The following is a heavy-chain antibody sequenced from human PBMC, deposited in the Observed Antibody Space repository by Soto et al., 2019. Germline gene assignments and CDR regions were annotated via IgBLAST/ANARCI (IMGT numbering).Heavy chain of an antibody. Sequence: QVQLVESGGGVVQPGRSLRLSCAASGFTFSNYDMHWVRQSPGKGLEWVALISYDGDNEYYAESVKGRLTISRDNSKNTLSLHMDSLRTEDTAVYYCANPNSGTYWGYFQYWGEGTVVTVSS. CDR1: GFTFSNYD. CDR2: ISYDGDNE. D-gene: IGHD1-26*01. J-gene: IGHJ4*02. CDR3: ANPNSGTYWGYFQY. V-gene: IGHV3-30*18.